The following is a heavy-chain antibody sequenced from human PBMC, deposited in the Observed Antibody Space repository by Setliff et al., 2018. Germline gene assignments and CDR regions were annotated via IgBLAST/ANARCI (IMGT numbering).Heavy chain of an antibody. Sequence: ASVKVSCKVSGYTLTELSMHWVRQAPGKGLEWMGGFDPEDGETIYAQKFQGRVTITRDTSASTAYMELSRLRSDDTAVYYCARGPAGTYAFDIWGQGTMVTVS. CDR1: GYTLTELS. J-gene: IGHJ3*02. V-gene: IGHV1-24*01. CDR2: FDPEDGET. D-gene: IGHD1-7*01. CDR3: ARGPAGTYAFDI.